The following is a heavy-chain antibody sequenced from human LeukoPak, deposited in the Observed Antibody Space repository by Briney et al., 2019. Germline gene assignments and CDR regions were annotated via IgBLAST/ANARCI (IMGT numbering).Heavy chain of an antibody. Sequence: GASVKVSCKASDYIFTSFAINWVRQAPGQGLQWLGWVSTYNGQTNYAKEIQGRVTMTIETSTSTAYMELRSLRSDDTAVYYCARAGVGDSSSHTTHLNWFDPWGQGTLVTVSS. J-gene: IGHJ5*02. D-gene: IGHD6-6*01. CDR2: VSTYNGQT. CDR1: DYIFTSFA. V-gene: IGHV1-18*01. CDR3: ARAGVGDSSSHTTHLNWFDP.